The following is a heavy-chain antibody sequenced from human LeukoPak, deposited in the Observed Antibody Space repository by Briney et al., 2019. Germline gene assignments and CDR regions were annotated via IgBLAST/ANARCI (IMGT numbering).Heavy chain of an antibody. Sequence: PGGSLRLSCAASGFTFSSYAMSWVRQAPGKGLEWVSAISGSGGSTYYADSVKGRFTISRDNSKNTLYLQMNSLRAEDTAVYYCAKPHGYCSSTSCGSYYYYYGMDVWGQGTTVTVSS. CDR3: AKPHGYCSSTSCGSYYYYYGMDV. V-gene: IGHV3-23*01. J-gene: IGHJ6*02. CDR1: GFTFSSYA. CDR2: ISGSGGST. D-gene: IGHD2-2*01.